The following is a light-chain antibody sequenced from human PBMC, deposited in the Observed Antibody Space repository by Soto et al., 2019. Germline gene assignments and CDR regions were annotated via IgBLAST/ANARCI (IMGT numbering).Light chain of an antibody. CDR2: AAS. CDR3: QQLNSYVFA. CDR1: QEVSRY. Sequence: DIQLTQSPSFLSASVGDRVTITCRASQEVSRYLAWYQQKPGKAPNLLIYAASTLRSGVPSRFGGSGSETEFTLTISSLQPEDFATYYCQQLNSYVFAFGPGTKVDIK. J-gene: IGKJ3*01. V-gene: IGKV1-9*01.